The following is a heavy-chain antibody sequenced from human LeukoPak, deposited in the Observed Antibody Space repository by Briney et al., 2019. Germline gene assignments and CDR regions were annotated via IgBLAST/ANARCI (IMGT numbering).Heavy chain of an antibody. Sequence: ASVKVSCKASGYTFTSYDINWVRQATGQGLEWMGWMNPNSGNTGYAQKFQGRVTMTRNTSISTAYMELSSLRSEDTAVYYCARGARIAATGIPDYWGQGTLVTVSS. CDR3: ARGARIAATGIPDY. V-gene: IGHV1-8*01. J-gene: IGHJ4*02. CDR1: GYTFTSYD. D-gene: IGHD6-13*01. CDR2: MNPNSGNT.